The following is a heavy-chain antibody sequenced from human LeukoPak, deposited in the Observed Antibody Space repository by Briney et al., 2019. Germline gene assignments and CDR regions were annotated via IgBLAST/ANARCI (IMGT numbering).Heavy chain of an antibody. CDR2: IKEDGSEK. D-gene: IGHD3-10*01. CDR1: GFTFSNYW. J-gene: IGHJ4*02. Sequence: GGSLRLSCGASGFTFSNYWMTWVRQAPGKGLEWVANIKEDGSEKYYVDSVTGRFTISRDNAEKSLYLQMDSLRAEDTAVYYCAGDFSGESDYWGQGILVTVSS. V-gene: IGHV3-7*01. CDR3: AGDFSGESDY.